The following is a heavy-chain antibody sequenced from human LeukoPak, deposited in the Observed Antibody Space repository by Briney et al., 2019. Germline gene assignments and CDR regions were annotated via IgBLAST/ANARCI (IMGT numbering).Heavy chain of an antibody. J-gene: IGHJ4*02. CDR1: GFTFSSYV. V-gene: IGHV3-48*02. D-gene: IGHD2-21*02. CDR2: INHNAETI. CDR3: ARDSDWAFDN. Sequence: GGSLRLSCAASGFTFSSYVMSWVRQAPGRGLEWVSYINHNAETIYYADSVKGRFTISRDNAKNVLYLQMNRLRDGDTAVYYCARDSDWAFDNWGQGTLVTVSS.